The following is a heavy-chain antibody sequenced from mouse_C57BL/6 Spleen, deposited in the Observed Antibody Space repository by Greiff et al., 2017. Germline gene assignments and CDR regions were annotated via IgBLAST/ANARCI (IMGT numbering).Heavy chain of an antibody. CDR2: IYPNSGST. V-gene: IGHV1-64*01. CDR3: ARSYSKFYYAMDD. J-gene: IGHJ4*01. Sequence: QVQLQQPGAELVKPGASVKLSCKASGYTFTSYWMHWVKQRPGQGLEWIGMIYPNSGSTNYNEKFKSKATLTVDKSSSTAYMQLSSLTSEDSAVYYCARSYSKFYYAMDDWGQGTSVTVSS. D-gene: IGHD2-5*01. CDR1: GYTFTSYW.